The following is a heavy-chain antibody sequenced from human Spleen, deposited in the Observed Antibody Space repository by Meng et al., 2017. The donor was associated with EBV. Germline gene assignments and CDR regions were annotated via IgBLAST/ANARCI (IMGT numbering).Heavy chain of an antibody. D-gene: IGHD4/OR15-4a*01. V-gene: IGHV4-61*01. Sequence: GPLEESGPGLVQPSETLSPTCTVLGASISTGSYYWTWIRQTPGKGLEWLGYVYFSGSTNYNPSLKSRVAMSIDTSKNQFSLNLRSATAADAAVYFCARGGYGTNYFDPWGQGTLVTVSS. CDR3: ARGGYGTNYFDP. CDR1: GASISTGSYY. CDR2: VYFSGST. J-gene: IGHJ5*02.